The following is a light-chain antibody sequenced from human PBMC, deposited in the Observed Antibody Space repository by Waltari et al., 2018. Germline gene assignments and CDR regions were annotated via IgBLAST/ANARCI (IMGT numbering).Light chain of an antibody. CDR1: SDHATYA. J-gene: IGLJ2*01. Sequence: QLVVTQSPSASASLGASVKLTCTLSSDHATYAIAWHQHRSEKAPRFLMRVNGDGGHTKGDGVRYRFSGSSSGAERYLTVSSLQSEDEADYYCQSWDTDTVVFGGGTKVTVL. V-gene: IGLV4-69*01. CDR2: VNGDGGH. CDR3: QSWDTDTVV.